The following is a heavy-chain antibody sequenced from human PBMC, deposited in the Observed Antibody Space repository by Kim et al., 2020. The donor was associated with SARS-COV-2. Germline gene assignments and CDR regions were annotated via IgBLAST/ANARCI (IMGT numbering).Heavy chain of an antibody. Sequence: SGPTLVNPTQTLTLTCTFSGFSLSTSGVGVGWIRQPPVKALEWLALIYWDDDKRYSPSLKSRLTITKDTSKNQVVLTMTNMDPVDTATYYCAHSIAAAGTGEGYYYYYYGMDVWGQGTTVTVSS. CDR3: AHSIAAAGTGEGYYYYYYGMDV. J-gene: IGHJ6*02. D-gene: IGHD6-13*01. CDR1: GFSLSTSGVG. CDR2: IYWDDDK. V-gene: IGHV2-5*02.